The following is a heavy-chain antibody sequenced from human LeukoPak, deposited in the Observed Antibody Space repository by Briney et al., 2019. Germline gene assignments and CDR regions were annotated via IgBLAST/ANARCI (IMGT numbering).Heavy chain of an antibody. CDR1: GYTFTDYY. Sequence: ASLKVSCKASGYTFTDYYMQSVRQAPGQGLEWMGWINPNSGDTNYAQKFQGRVTMTRDTSISTAHMELSRLRSDDTAVYYCARANFLYCSSTTCLFDYWGQGTLVIVSS. CDR3: ARANFLYCSSTTCLFDY. D-gene: IGHD2-2*01. V-gene: IGHV1-2*02. J-gene: IGHJ4*02. CDR2: INPNSGDT.